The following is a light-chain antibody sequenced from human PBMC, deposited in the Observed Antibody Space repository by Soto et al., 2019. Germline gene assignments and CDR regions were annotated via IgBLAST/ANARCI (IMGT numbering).Light chain of an antibody. CDR3: SSFAGTNNFGV. CDR1: SSDVGGYNY. V-gene: IGLV2-8*01. J-gene: IGLJ2*01. CDR2: EVS. Sequence: QSALTQPPSASGSPGQSVTISCTGTSSDVGGYNYVSWYQQHPGKAPKLMIFEVSIRPSGVPDRFSGSKSGNTASLTVSGLQTEDEADDYCSSFAGTNNFGVFGGGTKLTVL.